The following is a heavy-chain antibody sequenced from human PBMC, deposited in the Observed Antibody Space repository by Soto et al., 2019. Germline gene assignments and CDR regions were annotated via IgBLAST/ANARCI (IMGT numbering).Heavy chain of an antibody. CDR3: ARDLSISTNSTRPVCYYYYGMDV. Sequence: QVQLVESGGGVVQPGRSLRLSCAASGFTFSNYGMHWVRQAPGKGLEWVAIIWYDGSNKYYADSVKGRFTISRDNSKNTRYLQMNSLRAEDTAVYYCARDLSISTNSTRPVCYYYYGMDVWGQGTTVTVSS. J-gene: IGHJ6*02. D-gene: IGHD2-2*01. CDR1: GFTFSNYG. CDR2: IWYDGSNK. V-gene: IGHV3-33*01.